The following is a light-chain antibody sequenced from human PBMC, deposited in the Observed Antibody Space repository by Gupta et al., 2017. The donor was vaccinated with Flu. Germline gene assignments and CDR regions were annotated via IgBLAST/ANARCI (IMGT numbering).Light chain of an antibody. CDR1: QSVRSSY. Sequence: GTLSLSPGERATLSCRASQSVRSSYLAWYQQKPGQAPRLLIYGASSRATGIPDRFSGSGSGTDFTLTISRLDPEDFAVYYCQQDGSSPYTFGQGTKLEIK. J-gene: IGKJ2*01. CDR3: QQDGSSPYT. V-gene: IGKV3-20*01. CDR2: GAS.